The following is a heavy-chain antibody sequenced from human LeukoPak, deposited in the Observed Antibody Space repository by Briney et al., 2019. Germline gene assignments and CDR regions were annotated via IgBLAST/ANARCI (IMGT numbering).Heavy chain of an antibody. CDR3: ASGYGYGLLMDV. J-gene: IGHJ6*03. Sequence: GGCLRLSCAASGFTFSSYEMNWVRQAPGKGLEWISYISGSGTTIYYAKSVEGRFTISRDNAKNSLYLQMNSLRAEDTAVYYCASGYGYGLLMDVLGKGTKLSDSS. V-gene: IGHV3-48*03. CDR2: ISGSGTTI. D-gene: IGHD5-18*01. CDR1: GFTFSSYE.